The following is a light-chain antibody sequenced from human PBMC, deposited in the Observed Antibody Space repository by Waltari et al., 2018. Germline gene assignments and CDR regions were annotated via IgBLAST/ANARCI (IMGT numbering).Light chain of an antibody. CDR2: RNN. CDR1: PSNLGSNH. Sequence: QSVLTQPPSASETPGQRVTIPCSGSPSNLGSNHLYWYQQLPGSAPKLLIYRNNLRPSGVPDRFSASKYGTLASLVISGLRSEDEGVYYCASWDESHYVFGGGTTVTVL. CDR3: ASWDESHYV. J-gene: IGLJ1*01. V-gene: IGLV1-47*01.